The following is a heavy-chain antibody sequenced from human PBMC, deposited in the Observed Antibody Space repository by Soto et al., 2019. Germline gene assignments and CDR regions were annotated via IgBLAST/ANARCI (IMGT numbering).Heavy chain of an antibody. J-gene: IGHJ3*02. CDR2: IIPIFGTA. CDR1: GGTFSSYA. V-gene: IGHV1-69*13. Sequence: ASVKVSCKASGGTFSSYAISWVRQAPGQGLEWMGGIIPIFGTANYAQKFQGGVTITADESTSTAYMELSSLRSEDTAVYYCARDYYDSSGYASDAFDIWGQGTMVTVSS. CDR3: ARDYYDSSGYASDAFDI. D-gene: IGHD3-22*01.